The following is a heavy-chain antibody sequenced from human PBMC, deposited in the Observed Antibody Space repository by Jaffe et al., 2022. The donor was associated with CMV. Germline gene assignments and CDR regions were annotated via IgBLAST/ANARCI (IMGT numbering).Heavy chain of an antibody. CDR3: ARGQFRSGYRRGPRYFDY. V-gene: IGHV4-34*01. Sequence: QVQLQQWGAGLLKPSETLSLTCAVYGGSFSGYYWSWIRQPPGKGLEWIGEINHSGSTNYNPSLKSRVTISVDTSKNQFSLKLSSVTAADTAVYYCARGQFRSGYRRGPRYFDYWGQGTLVTVSS. J-gene: IGHJ4*02. CDR1: GGSFSGYY. CDR2: INHSGST. D-gene: IGHD5-12*01.